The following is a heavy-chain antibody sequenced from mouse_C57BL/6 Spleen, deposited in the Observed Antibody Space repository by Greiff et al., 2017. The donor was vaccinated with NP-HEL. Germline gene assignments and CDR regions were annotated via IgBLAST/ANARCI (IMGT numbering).Heavy chain of an antibody. J-gene: IGHJ1*03. D-gene: IGHD3-3*01. CDR2: INPYNGGT. Sequence: EVQLQQSGPVLVKPGASVKMSCKASGYTFTDYYMNWVKQSHGKSLEWIGVINPYNGGTSYNKKFKCKATLTVDKSSSTAYMERNSLTSEDYAVDNFARSGDGGYFDVWGTETTVTVSS. CDR1: GYTFTDYY. CDR3: ARSGDGGYFDV. V-gene: IGHV1-19*01.